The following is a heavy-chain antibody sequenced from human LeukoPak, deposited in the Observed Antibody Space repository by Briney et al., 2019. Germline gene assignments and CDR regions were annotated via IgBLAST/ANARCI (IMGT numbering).Heavy chain of an antibody. Sequence: ASVKVSCKASGYMFTGYYMYWVRQAPGQGLEWMGWINPNSGGTNYAQKFQGGVTMTRDTSISTAYMELSSLRSDDTAVYYCARGYCSGDCFTLFDYWGQGTLVTVSS. D-gene: IGHD2-21*02. J-gene: IGHJ4*02. V-gene: IGHV1-2*02. CDR2: INPNSGGT. CDR1: GYMFTGYY. CDR3: ARGYCSGDCFTLFDY.